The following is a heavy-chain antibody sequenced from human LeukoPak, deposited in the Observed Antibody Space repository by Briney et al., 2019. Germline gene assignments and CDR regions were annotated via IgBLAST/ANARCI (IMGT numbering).Heavy chain of an antibody. CDR3: ARESMVREIYYYGMDV. CDR2: INPNSGGT. CDR1: GYTFTGYY. D-gene: IGHD3-10*01. Sequence: ASVKVSCMASGYTFTGYYMHWVRQAPGQGLEWMGWINPNSGGTNYAQKFQGRVNMTRDTSISTAYMELSRLRSDDTAVYYCARESMVREIYYYGMDVWGQGTTVTVSS. J-gene: IGHJ6*02. V-gene: IGHV1-2*02.